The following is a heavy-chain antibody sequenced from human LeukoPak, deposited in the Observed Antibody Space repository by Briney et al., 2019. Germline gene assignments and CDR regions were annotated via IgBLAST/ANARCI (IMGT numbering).Heavy chain of an antibody. D-gene: IGHD3-22*01. V-gene: IGHV3-21*01. CDR2: ISSSSSYI. CDR3: ARDLDYYDSSGYFYRFDY. J-gene: IGHJ4*02. Sequence: GGSLRLSCAASGFTFSSYSMNWVRQAPGKGLEWVSSISSSSSYIYYADSVKGRFTISRDNSKNTLYLQMNSLRAEDTAVYYCARDLDYYDSSGYFYRFDYWGQGTLVTVSS. CDR1: GFTFSSYS.